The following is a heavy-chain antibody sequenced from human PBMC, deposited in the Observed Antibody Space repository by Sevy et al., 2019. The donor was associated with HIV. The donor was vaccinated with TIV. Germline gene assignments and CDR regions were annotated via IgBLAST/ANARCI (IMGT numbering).Heavy chain of an antibody. V-gene: IGHV4-59*01. D-gene: IGHD3-16*01. J-gene: IGHJ6*02. CDR2: INYSGST. CDR3: ARGGGLTDYGMDV. CDR1: GGSIRPYY. Sequence: SETLSLTCTVSGGSIRPYYWNWIRQPPGKGLEWIGYINYSGSTKYNPSLKSRVTISVDTSKDQFSVKLRSVTGADTAVYYCARGGGLTDYGMDVWGQGTTVTVSS.